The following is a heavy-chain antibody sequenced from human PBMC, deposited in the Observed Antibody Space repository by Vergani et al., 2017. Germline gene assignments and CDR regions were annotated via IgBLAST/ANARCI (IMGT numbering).Heavy chain of an antibody. CDR1: GFTFSSYS. V-gene: IGHV3-21*01. D-gene: IGHD5-12*01. CDR2: ISSSSSYI. CDR3: ARDLRKRYGYDYVNWFDP. J-gene: IGHJ5*02. Sequence: EVQLVESGGGLDKPGGSLRLSCAASGFTFSSYSMNWVRQAPGKGLEWVSSISSSSSYIYYADSVKGRFTISRDNAKNSLYLQMNSLRAEDTAVYYCARDLRKRYGYDYVNWFDPWGQGTLVTVSS.